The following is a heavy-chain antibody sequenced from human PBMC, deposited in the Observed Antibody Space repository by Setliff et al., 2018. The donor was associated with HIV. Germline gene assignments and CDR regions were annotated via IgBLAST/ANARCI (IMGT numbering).Heavy chain of an antibody. CDR3: ARVQQQLLQEDDYFDY. D-gene: IGHD6-13*01. J-gene: IGHJ4*02. CDR2: ISSSSSTI. CDR1: GFTFSSYS. V-gene: IGHV3-48*01. Sequence: PGGSLRLSCAASGFTFSSYSMNWVRQAPGKGLEWVSYISSSSSTIYYADSVKGRFTLSRDNFRNTLYLQMNSLRPEDTAVYYCARVQQQLLQEDDYFDYWGQGTLVTVSS.